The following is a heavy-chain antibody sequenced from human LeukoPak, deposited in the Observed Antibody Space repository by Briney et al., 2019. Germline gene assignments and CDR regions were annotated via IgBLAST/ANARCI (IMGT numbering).Heavy chain of an antibody. D-gene: IGHD4-17*01. J-gene: IGHJ4*02. CDR3: ARDFTDYGDYGAFDY. Sequence: LRLSCAASGFTFSSYGMRWVRQAPGKGLEWVAVIWYDGSNKYYADSVKGRFTISRDNSKNTLYPQMNSLRAEDTAVYYCARDFTDYGDYGAFDYWGQGTLVTVSS. CDR1: GFTFSSYG. CDR2: IWYDGSNK. V-gene: IGHV3-33*01.